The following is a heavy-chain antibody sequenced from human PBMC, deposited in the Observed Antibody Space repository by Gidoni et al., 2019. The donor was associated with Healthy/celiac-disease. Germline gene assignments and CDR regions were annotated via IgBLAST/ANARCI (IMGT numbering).Heavy chain of an antibody. J-gene: IGHJ6*02. CDR3: AKDRAFQQWLVLLYYYYGMDV. D-gene: IGHD6-19*01. V-gene: IGHV3-30*18. Sequence: QVQLVESGGGVVQPGRSLRRSCPAPVVTSSTYARHGVRQAPGKGLEWGAVISYDGRNKYYADSVKGRFTISRDNSKNTLYLQMNSLRAEDTAVYYCAKDRAFQQWLVLLYYYYGMDVWGQGTTVTVSS. CDR2: ISYDGRNK. CDR1: VVTSSTYA.